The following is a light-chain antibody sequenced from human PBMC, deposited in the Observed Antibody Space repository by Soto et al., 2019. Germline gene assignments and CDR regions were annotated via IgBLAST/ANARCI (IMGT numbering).Light chain of an antibody. Sequence: EIVMTQSPATLSVSPGERATLSCRASQSVSSHLAWYQHKPGQAPRLLIYDASTRATDVPDRFTGSGSATEFTLTISSLQSEAFAVYDCQQYNNWPLTWTFGLGTKVEIK. CDR2: DAS. V-gene: IGKV3-15*01. CDR1: QSVSSH. J-gene: IGKJ1*01. CDR3: QQYNNWPLTWT.